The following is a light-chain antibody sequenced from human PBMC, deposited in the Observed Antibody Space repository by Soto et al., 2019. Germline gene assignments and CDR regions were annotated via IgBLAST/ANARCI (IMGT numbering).Light chain of an antibody. CDR1: SSDVGSYNL. J-gene: IGLJ1*01. CDR3: CSYAGSSTYV. CDR2: EGS. Sequence: QSVLTQPASVSGSPGHSITISCSGTSSDVGSYNLVSWYQQHAGKAPKLMIYEGSKRPSGVSNRFSGSKSGNTASLTISGLQAEDEADYYCCSYAGSSTYVFGTGTKVTVL. V-gene: IGLV2-23*01.